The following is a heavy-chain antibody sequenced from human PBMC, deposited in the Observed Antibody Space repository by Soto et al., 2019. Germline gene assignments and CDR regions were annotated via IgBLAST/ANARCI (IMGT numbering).Heavy chain of an antibody. J-gene: IGHJ5*02. CDR2: INSDGSST. V-gene: IGHV3-74*01. D-gene: IGHD3-10*01. CDR1: GFTFSSYW. CDR3: ARVLREGFVWFDP. Sequence: GGSLRLSCAASGFTFSSYWMHWVRQAPGKGLVWVSRINSDGSSTSYADSVKGRFTISRDNAKNTLYLQMNSLRAEDTVVDYCARVLREGFVWFDPWGQGTLVTVSS.